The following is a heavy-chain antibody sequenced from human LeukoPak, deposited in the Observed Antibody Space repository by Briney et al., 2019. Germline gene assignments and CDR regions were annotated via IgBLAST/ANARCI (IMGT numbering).Heavy chain of an antibody. V-gene: IGHV3-33*01. Sequence: GRSPRLSCAASGFIFSHYGMHWVRQAPGKGLEWVAVIWSDGSNRFYAGSVKGRLTISRDNSQNTVFLQMNSLRVEDTAMYYCARDAQRGFDYSNSLEYWGHGTLVTVSS. CDR2: IWSDGSNR. CDR1: GFIFSHYG. CDR3: ARDAQRGFDYSNSLEY. D-gene: IGHD4-11*01. J-gene: IGHJ4*01.